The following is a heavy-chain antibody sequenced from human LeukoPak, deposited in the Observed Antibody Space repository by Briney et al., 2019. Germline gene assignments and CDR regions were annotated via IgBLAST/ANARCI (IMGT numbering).Heavy chain of an antibody. V-gene: IGHV5-51*01. CDR3: ARRKSPLMLKSFDAFDI. CDR1: GYSFTSYW. CDR2: IYPGDSDT. Sequence: GESLKISCKGSGYSFTSYWIGWVRQMPGKGLEWMGIIYPGDSDTRYSPSFQGQVTISADKSISTAYLQWSSLKASDTAMYYCARRKSPLMLKSFDAFDIWGQGTVVTVSS. J-gene: IGHJ3*02. D-gene: IGHD1-26*01.